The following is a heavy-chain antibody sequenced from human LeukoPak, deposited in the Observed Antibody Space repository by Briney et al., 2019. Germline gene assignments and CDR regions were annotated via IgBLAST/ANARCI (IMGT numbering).Heavy chain of an antibody. J-gene: IGHJ3*02. D-gene: IGHD4-17*01. CDR2: ISYSGST. CDR1: GGSISNHY. CDR3: ARDPTTVTKGFDI. V-gene: IGHV4-59*11. Sequence: SETLSLTCTVSGGSISNHYWNWIRQPPGKGLEWIGYISYSGSTNYNPSLRSRVTISIDTSNNQISLRLSPVTAADTAVYYCARDPTTVTKGFDIWGLGTMVTVSP.